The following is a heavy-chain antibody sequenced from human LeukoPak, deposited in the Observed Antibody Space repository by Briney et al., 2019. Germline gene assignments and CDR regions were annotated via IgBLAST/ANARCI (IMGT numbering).Heavy chain of an antibody. Sequence: SETLSLTCTVSGGSISSYYWSWIRQPAGKGLEWIGRIYTSGSTNYNPSLKSRVTISVDTSKNQFSLKLSSVTAADTAVYFCARAGDCSTTSCWGFDYWGQGTLVTVSS. CDR3: ARAGDCSTTSCWGFDY. V-gene: IGHV4-4*07. J-gene: IGHJ4*02. CDR2: IYTSGST. D-gene: IGHD2-2*01. CDR1: GGSISSYY.